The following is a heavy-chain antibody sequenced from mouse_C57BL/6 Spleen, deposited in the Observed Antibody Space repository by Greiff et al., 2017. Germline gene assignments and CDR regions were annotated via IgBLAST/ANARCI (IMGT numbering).Heavy chain of an antibody. CDR3: ARRPGSSYGYFDV. V-gene: IGHV1-52*01. J-gene: IGHJ1*03. CDR2: IDPSDSET. CDR1: GYTFTSYW. Sequence: QVQLQQPGAELVRPGSSVKLSCKASGYTFTSYWMHWVKQRPIQGLEWIGNIDPSDSETHYNQKFKDKATLTVDKSSSTAYMQLSSLTSADSAVSYGARRPGSSYGYFDVWGTGTTVTVSS. D-gene: IGHD1-1*01.